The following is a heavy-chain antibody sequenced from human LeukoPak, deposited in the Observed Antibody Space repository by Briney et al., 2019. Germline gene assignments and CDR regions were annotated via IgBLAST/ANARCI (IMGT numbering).Heavy chain of an antibody. V-gene: IGHV1-2*02. D-gene: IGHD1-1*01. Sequence: ASVKVSCKASGYPFTGYYLHWVRQAPGQGLEWMGWINPDSGGTKYPQKFLGRVTMTRDTSITTAYMELTRLRSDDTAVYYCARDLEGLERYFDYWGQGTLVTVSS. J-gene: IGHJ4*02. CDR3: ARDLEGLERYFDY. CDR2: INPDSGGT. CDR1: GYPFTGYY.